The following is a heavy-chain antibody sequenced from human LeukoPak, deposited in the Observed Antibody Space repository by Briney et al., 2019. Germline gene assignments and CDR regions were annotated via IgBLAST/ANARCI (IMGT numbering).Heavy chain of an antibody. J-gene: IGHJ3*02. Sequence: GGSLRLSCAASRFTFSNYWMHWVRQAPGRGLVWVSRINTDGTRTSYADSVKGRFTISRDNAKNTLYLQMNSLRAEDTAVYYCAREEEGDAFDIWGQGTMVTVSS. CDR2: INTDGTRT. CDR1: RFTFSNYW. CDR3: AREEEGDAFDI. V-gene: IGHV3-74*01.